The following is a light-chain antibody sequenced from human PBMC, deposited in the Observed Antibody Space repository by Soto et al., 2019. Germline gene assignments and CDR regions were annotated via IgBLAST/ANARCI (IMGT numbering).Light chain of an antibody. CDR1: SSNIGSNT. Sequence: QSVLTQPPSASGTPGQRVSISCSGSSSNIGSNTVNWYQQVPGTAPKLLIQTNNERPSGVPDRFSGSKSGTSVSLAISGLRSEDEATYYCAAWDDSLNGQVFGGGTKVTVL. V-gene: IGLV1-44*01. J-gene: IGLJ3*02. CDR3: AAWDDSLNGQV. CDR2: TNN.